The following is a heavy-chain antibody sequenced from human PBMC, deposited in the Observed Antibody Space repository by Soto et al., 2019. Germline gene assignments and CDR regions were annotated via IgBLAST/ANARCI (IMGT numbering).Heavy chain of an antibody. CDR3: ARTVGSRWSFYYFDY. CDR1: GDSISRGGYY. V-gene: IGHV4-31*03. J-gene: IGHJ4*02. D-gene: IGHD6-13*01. CDR2: IYYSGST. Sequence: PSETLSLTCSVSGDSISRGGYYWSWIRQRPGKGLEWIGYIYYSGSTYYNPSLKSRLTILVDMSKNQFSLKLNSVTAADTAVYFCARTVGSRWSFYYFDYWGQGTLVTVSS.